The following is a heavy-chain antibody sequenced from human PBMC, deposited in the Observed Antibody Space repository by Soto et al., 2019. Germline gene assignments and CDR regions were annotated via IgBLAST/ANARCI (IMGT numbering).Heavy chain of an antibody. CDR3: ARSWSGSTSGRVDV. CDR1: GFTFSTYA. J-gene: IGHJ6*02. V-gene: IGHV3-23*01. D-gene: IGHD3-3*01. CDR2: ISATDGGT. Sequence: EVQLLESGGGLVQPGGSLGLSCAASGFTFSTYAMSWVRQAPGKGLEWVSTISATDGGTYYADSVTGRFTISRDNSKNTLYLQMNSLRPEDTALYYCARSWSGSTSGRVDVWGQGTTVTVSS.